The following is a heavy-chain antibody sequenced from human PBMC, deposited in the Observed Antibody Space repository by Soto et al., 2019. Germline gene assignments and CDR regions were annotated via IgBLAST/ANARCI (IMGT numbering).Heavy chain of an antibody. CDR2: ISYDGSNK. Sequence: QVQLVESGGGVVQPGRSLRLSCAASGFTFSSYAMHWVRQAPGKGLEWVAVISYDGSNKYYADSVKGRFTISRDNSKNTLDMQMNSLRAEDTAVYYGAIAGCYCGSCYTLVGLRYGMDVWGQGTTVTVSS. V-gene: IGHV3-30-3*01. CDR3: AIAGCYCGSCYTLVGLRYGMDV. J-gene: IGHJ6*02. D-gene: IGHD2-15*01. CDR1: GFTFSSYA.